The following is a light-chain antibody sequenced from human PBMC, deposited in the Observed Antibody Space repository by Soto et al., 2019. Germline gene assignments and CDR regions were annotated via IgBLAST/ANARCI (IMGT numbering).Light chain of an antibody. CDR2: SNN. CDR1: NSNIGSNP. Sequence: QSVLTQPPSASGTPGQRVTFSCSGSNSNIGSNPVNWYQQLPGTAPRLLIYSNNQRPSGVPDRFSGSKSGTSASLAISWLLSEDEADYFCSTWDDSLAGLVIFGGGTQLTVL. J-gene: IGLJ2*01. CDR3: STWDDSLAGLVI. V-gene: IGLV1-44*01.